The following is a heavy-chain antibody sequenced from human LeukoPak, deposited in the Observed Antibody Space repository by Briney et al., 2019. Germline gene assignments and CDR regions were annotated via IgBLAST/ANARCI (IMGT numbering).Heavy chain of an antibody. V-gene: IGHV3-30*01. CDR2: ISYDGSNK. Sequence: GGSLRLSCAASGFTLSSYAMHWVRQAPGRGLEWVAVISYDGSNKHYADSVKGRFTISRDNSKNTLYLQMNSLRAEDTAVYYCARGQQLPDYYYYYMDVWGHGTTVTVSS. CDR1: GFTLSSYA. J-gene: IGHJ6*03. CDR3: ARGQQLPDYYYYYMDV. D-gene: IGHD6-13*01.